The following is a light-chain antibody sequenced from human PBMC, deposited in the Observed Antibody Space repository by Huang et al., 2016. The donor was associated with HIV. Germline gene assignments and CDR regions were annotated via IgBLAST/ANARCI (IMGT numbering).Light chain of an antibody. Sequence: EIVMTQSPATLSVSPGERATHSCRASQSVSSNLACYQQKPGQAPRLLIYGASTRATGIPARFSGSGSGTEFTLTISSLQSEDFAVYYCQQYNNWPPLTFGGGTKVEIK. J-gene: IGKJ4*01. CDR2: GAS. V-gene: IGKV3-15*01. CDR1: QSVSSN. CDR3: QQYNNWPPLT.